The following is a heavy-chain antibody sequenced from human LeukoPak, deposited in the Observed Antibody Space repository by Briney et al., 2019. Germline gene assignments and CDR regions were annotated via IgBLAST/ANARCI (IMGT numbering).Heavy chain of an antibody. Sequence: GGSLRLSCAASGFTFGISWMSWVRQAPGKGLECVGNIKPDGSEKYYVDSVKGRFTISRDNAKNSLYLQMNSLRAEDTAVYFCARGGDYYGSGILFWGQGTLVTVSS. CDR3: ARGGDYYGSGILF. J-gene: IGHJ4*02. D-gene: IGHD3-10*01. CDR2: IKPDGSEK. V-gene: IGHV3-7*01. CDR1: GFTFGISW.